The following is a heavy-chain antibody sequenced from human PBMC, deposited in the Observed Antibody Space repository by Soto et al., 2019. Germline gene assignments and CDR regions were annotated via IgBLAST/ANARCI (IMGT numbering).Heavy chain of an antibody. Sequence: VQLLESGGGLVQPGGSLRLSCAASGFTFSNYAVTWVRQAPGKGLEWVSTISGSGGSTYYADSVKGRFTISRDNSKNTLYLQMTILRAEDTAVYYCAKDPGSSLYELDYCGQGTLVTVSS. D-gene: IGHD6-13*01. CDR3: AKDPGSSLYELDY. V-gene: IGHV3-23*01. J-gene: IGHJ4*02. CDR1: GFTFSNYA. CDR2: ISGSGGST.